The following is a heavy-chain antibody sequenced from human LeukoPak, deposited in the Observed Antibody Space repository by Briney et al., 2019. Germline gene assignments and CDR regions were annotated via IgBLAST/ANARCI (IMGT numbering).Heavy chain of an antibody. CDR2: ISSSSNHT. J-gene: IGHJ5*02. CDR1: GFTYRSYS. CDR3: ASPEMASIRDNWFAP. V-gene: IGHV3-21*06. D-gene: IGHD5-24*01. Sequence: GGSLRLSCAASGFTYRSYSMNGVRQAPGRGLEWGSYISSSSNHTYYADSVKGRFTHSRDNAKNSLYLQMNSLRAEDTAVYYCASPEMASIRDNWFAPWGQGTLVTVSS.